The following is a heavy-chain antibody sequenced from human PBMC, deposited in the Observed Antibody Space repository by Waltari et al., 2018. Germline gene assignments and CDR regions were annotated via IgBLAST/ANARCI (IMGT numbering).Heavy chain of an antibody. CDR2: IWYDGSNK. D-gene: IGHD3-22*01. Sequence: QVQLVESGGGVVQPGRSLRLSCAASGFTFSSYGMHWVRHAPGKGLEWVAVIWYDGSNKYYADSVKGRFTISRDNSKNTLYLQMNSLRAEDTAVYYCASLSNYDSSGYIDYWGQGTLVTVSS. V-gene: IGHV3-33*01. CDR3: ASLSNYDSSGYIDY. CDR1: GFTFSSYG. J-gene: IGHJ4*02.